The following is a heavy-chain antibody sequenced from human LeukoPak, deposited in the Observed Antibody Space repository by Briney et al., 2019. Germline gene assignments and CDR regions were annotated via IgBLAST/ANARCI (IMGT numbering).Heavy chain of an antibody. V-gene: IGHV3-7*03. CDR2: IKEDGSEK. Sequence: GGSLRLSCAASGFTFSTYWMSWVRQAPGKGLEWVANIKEDGSEKYYGDSVKGRFTISRDNAKNSLYLQMNSLRAEDTALYYCARDWNGPLDIWGQGTMVTVSS. D-gene: IGHD3-3*01. CDR3: ARDWNGPLDI. CDR1: GFTFSTYW. J-gene: IGHJ3*02.